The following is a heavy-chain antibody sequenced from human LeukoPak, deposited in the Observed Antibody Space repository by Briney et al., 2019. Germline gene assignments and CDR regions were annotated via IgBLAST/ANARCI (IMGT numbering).Heavy chain of an antibody. CDR3: ARHQSSSGCPDY. J-gene: IGHJ4*02. Sequence: GESLKISCKGSTYTFTSYWIGWVRQMPGKGLEWMGIIYPDDSDTRYSPSFQGQVTISADKSIRTAYLQWSSLKASDTAMYYCARHQSSSGCPDYWGQGTLVTVSS. D-gene: IGHD6-19*01. V-gene: IGHV5-51*01. CDR1: TYTFTSYW. CDR2: IYPDDSDT.